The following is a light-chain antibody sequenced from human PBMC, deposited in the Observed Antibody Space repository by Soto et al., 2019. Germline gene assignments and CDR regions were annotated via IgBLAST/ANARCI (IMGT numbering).Light chain of an antibody. CDR1: SSNIGSNT. V-gene: IGLV1-44*01. CDR3: AAWYDSLNGYV. J-gene: IGLJ1*01. Sequence: QSVLTQPPSASGTPGQRVTISCSGSSSNIGSNTVNWYQQLPGTAPKLLIYSHNQRPSGVPDRFSGSKSGTSASLAIRGLQSEDEADYYCAAWYDSLNGYVFGSGTKLTVL. CDR2: SHN.